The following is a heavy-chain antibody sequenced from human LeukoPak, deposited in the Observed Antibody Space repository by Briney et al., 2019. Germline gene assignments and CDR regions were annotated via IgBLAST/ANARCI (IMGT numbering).Heavy chain of an antibody. J-gene: IGHJ4*02. Sequence: GGSLRLSCAASGFTFSSYAMSWVRQAPGKGLEWVSAISGSGGSTYYADSVKGRFTISRDNSKNTLYLQMNSLRAEDTAVYYCAKRDCGGDCYSWLFDYWGQGTLVTVSS. D-gene: IGHD2-21*02. V-gene: IGHV3-23*01. CDR3: AKRDCGGDCYSWLFDY. CDR2: ISGSGGST. CDR1: GFTFSSYA.